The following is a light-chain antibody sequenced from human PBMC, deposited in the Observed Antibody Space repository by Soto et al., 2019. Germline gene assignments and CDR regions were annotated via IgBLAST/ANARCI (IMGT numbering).Light chain of an antibody. CDR1: SSAVGGYNY. Sequence: QSVLTQPASVSGSPGQSITISCTGTSSAVGGYNYVSWYLHHPGQAPKLMIYEVDTRPSGVSDRFSGSKSGNTASLTISGLQAEDEADYYCSSYTSSSTSFVFGSGTKVTVL. CDR2: EVD. J-gene: IGLJ1*01. CDR3: SSYTSSSTSFV. V-gene: IGLV2-14*01.